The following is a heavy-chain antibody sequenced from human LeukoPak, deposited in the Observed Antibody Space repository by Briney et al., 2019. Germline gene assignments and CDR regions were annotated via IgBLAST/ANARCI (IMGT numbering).Heavy chain of an antibody. CDR1: GFTVSSNY. CDR3: ARVKGYYYGMDV. Sequence: QAGGSLRLSCAASGFTVSSNYMSWVRQAPGKGLEWVSVIYSGGSTYCADSVKGRFTISRDNSKNTLYLQMNSLRAEDTAVYYCARVKGYYYGMDVWGQGTTVTVSS. J-gene: IGHJ6*02. V-gene: IGHV3-53*01. CDR2: IYSGGST.